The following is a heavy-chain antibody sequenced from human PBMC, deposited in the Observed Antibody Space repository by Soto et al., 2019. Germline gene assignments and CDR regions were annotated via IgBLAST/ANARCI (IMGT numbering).Heavy chain of an antibody. CDR1: GGSISSSSYY. CDR3: ARRGLRYFDWLLSGDYYYYYMDV. D-gene: IGHD3-9*01. Sequence: SETLSLTCTVSGGSISSSSYYWGWIRKPPGKGLEWIGSIYYSGSTYYNPSLKSRVTISVDTSKNQFSLKLSSVTAADTAVYYCARRGLRYFDWLLSGDYYYYYMDVWGKGTTVTVSS. J-gene: IGHJ6*03. V-gene: IGHV4-39*01. CDR2: IYYSGST.